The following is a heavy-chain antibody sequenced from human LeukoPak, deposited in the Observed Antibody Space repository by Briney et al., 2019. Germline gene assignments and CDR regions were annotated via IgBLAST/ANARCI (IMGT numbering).Heavy chain of an antibody. CDR3: ARDHSGTQDY. Sequence: GRALRLSCAASGFTFSNYGMHWVRQAPGKGLEWVAVIWDDGSNEYYADSVKGRFTIFRDNRRNTLYLQMNSLRAEDTAVYSCARDHSGTQDYWGQGTLVTVSS. CDR1: GFTFSNYG. D-gene: IGHD1-1*01. V-gene: IGHV3-33*01. CDR2: IWDDGSNE. J-gene: IGHJ4*02.